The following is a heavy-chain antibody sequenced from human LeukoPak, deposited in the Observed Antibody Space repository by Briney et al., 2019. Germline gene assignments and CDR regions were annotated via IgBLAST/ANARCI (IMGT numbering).Heavy chain of an antibody. CDR2: INSDGSST. Sequence: PGGSLRLSCAASGFTFSSYWMRWVRQAPGKGLVWVSRINSDGSSTSYADSVKGRFTISRDNAKNTLYLQMNSLRAEDTAVYYCARDRHYGDYDAWGQGTLVTVSS. D-gene: IGHD4-17*01. CDR3: ARDRHYGDYDA. V-gene: IGHV3-74*01. CDR1: GFTFSSYW. J-gene: IGHJ5*02.